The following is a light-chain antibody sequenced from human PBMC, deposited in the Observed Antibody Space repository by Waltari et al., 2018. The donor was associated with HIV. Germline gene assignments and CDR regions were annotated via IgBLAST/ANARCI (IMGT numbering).Light chain of an antibody. V-gene: IGLV1-44*01. CDR3: AAWDDSLNAWV. CDR2: SNN. Sequence: QSVLTQPPSASGTPGQRVTISCSGSRSNIGSTYVSWYQQLPGTAPKILIYSNNQRPSGVPDRISGSKSGTSASLAISGLQSVDEADYYCAAWDDSLNAWVFGGGTKLTVL. J-gene: IGLJ3*02. CDR1: RSNIGSTY.